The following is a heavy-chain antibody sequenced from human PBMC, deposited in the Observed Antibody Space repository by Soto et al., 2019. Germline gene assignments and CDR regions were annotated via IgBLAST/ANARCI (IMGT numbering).Heavy chain of an antibody. CDR1: GFSFNSYR. J-gene: IGHJ4*02. D-gene: IGHD1-20*01. V-gene: IGHV3-7*01. CDR2: VEEDGSDK. CDR3: MIEYKGY. Sequence: PGGSLRLSCAASGFSFNSYRMSWVRQAPGKGLEWLACVEEDGSDKYYVDSVKGRFTISRDNAKSSVYLQMNSLRAEDTAVCYYMIEYKGYWGQGTPVTVSS.